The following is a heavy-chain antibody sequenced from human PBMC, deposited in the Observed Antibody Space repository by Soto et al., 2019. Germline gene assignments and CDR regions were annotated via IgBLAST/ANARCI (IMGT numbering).Heavy chain of an antibody. CDR3: ARASGGNSGWGHWSDP. Sequence: PSETLSLTCAFSCYSIISGYYWGWIRQPPGRGLEWIGSFSHSGTTYYNPSLRSRVTISIDTSNNQFSLKLSSVTAADTAVYYCARASGGNSGWGHWSDPWGQGTLVTVSS. D-gene: IGHD2-21*02. J-gene: IGHJ5*02. CDR2: FSHSGTT. V-gene: IGHV4-38-2*01. CDR1: CYSIISGYY.